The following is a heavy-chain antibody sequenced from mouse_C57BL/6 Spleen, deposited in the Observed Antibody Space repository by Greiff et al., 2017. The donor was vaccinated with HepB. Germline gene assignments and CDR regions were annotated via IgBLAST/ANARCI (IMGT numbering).Heavy chain of an antibody. V-gene: IGHV1-26*01. CDR1: GYTFTDYY. CDR2: INPNNGGT. CDR3: ASSGTGTPRD. D-gene: IGHD4-1*01. J-gene: IGHJ2*01. Sequence: VQLQQSGPELVKPGASVKISCKASGYTFTDYYMNWVKQSHGKSLEWIGDINPNNGGTSYNQKFKGKATLTVDKSSSTAYMELRSLTSEDSAVYYCASSGTGTPRDWGQGTTLTVSS.